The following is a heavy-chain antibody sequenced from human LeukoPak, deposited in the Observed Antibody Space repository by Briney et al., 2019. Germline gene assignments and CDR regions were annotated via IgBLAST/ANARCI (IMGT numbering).Heavy chain of an antibody. D-gene: IGHD3-22*01. Sequence: SVKVSCKASGCIFSSYAIRWVRQAPGEGLEWMGGIIHIFGTANYAQKFQGRVTITADESTSTAYMELSSLRSEDTAVYYCARVVYFPPYYYDSSGYYQGGFDYWGQGTLVTVSS. V-gene: IGHV1-69*01. CDR3: ARVVYFPPYYYDSSGYYQGGFDY. CDR1: GCIFSSYA. CDR2: IIHIFGTA. J-gene: IGHJ4*02.